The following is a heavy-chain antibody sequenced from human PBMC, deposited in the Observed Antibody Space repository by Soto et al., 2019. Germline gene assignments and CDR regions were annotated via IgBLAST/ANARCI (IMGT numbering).Heavy chain of an antibody. V-gene: IGHV1-46*01. Sequence: QVQXVQSGAEVKKPGASVKVSCKASGYTFTHYYIHWVRQAPGQGLEWMGMINPSGGSTDYAQKFQGRVTMTTDTSTTTVYMELSSLRSDDTAVYYCARPPFPGCINGVCYPCDHWGQGTLVTVSS. J-gene: IGHJ4*02. CDR3: ARPPFPGCINGVCYPCDH. D-gene: IGHD2-8*01. CDR2: INPSGGST. CDR1: GYTFTHYY.